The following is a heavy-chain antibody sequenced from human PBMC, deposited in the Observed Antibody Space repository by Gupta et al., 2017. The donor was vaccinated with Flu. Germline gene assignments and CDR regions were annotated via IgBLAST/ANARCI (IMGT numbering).Heavy chain of an antibody. CDR2: ISGSGGST. V-gene: IGHV3-23*01. J-gene: IGHJ4*02. CDR1: GFTFSSYA. D-gene: IGHD4-17*01. Sequence: EVQLLESGGGLVQPGGSLRLSCAASGFTFSSYAMSWVNQAPGKGLEWVPAISGSGGSTYYADSVKGRFTISRDNSKNTLYLQMNSLRAEDTAVYYCAKVGVRHYGDRTYFDYWGQVTLVTVSS. CDR3: AKVGVRHYGDRTYFDY.